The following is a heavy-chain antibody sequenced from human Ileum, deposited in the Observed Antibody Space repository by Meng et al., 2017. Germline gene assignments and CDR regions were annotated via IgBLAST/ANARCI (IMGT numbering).Heavy chain of an antibody. Sequence: GESLMISCAASRFTLSAYNMHLVRQAPGKGLVCVSRITTDGTTPTYADFVKARFTTSRDNAKNTVYLQMNSLRAEDTAVYYCARDWDWVVWDYWGQGTLVTVSS. D-gene: IGHD3/OR15-3a*01. V-gene: IGHV3-74*01. CDR3: ARDWDWVVWDY. CDR2: ITTDGTTP. J-gene: IGHJ4*02. CDR1: RFTLSAYN.